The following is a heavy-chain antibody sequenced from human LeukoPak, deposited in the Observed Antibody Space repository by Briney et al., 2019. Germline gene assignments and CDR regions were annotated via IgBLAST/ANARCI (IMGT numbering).Heavy chain of an antibody. J-gene: IGHJ4*02. CDR2: IYHSGST. CDR1: GYSISSGYY. CDR3: ARTYYDILTGIYYFDY. D-gene: IGHD3-9*01. V-gene: IGHV4-38-2*01. Sequence: PSETLSLTCAVSGYSISSGYYWGWIRQPPGKGLEWIGSIYHSGSTYYNPSLKSRVTISVDTSKNQFSLKLSSVTAADTAVYYCARTYYDILTGIYYFDYWGQGTLVTVSP.